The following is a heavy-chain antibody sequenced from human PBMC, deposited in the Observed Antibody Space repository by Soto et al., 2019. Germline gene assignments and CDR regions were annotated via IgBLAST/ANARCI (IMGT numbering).Heavy chain of an antibody. Sequence: QVQLVQSGAEVKKPGSSVRVSCKDSGATLNSFINYGITWVRQAPGQGLEYMGGIIPVFGAANPAQKFQGKVTSSADESTRTVNMQLSRLTSKDTAVYYCARGASTMILMLKYDAREIWCQGKMVTVPS. D-gene: IGHD3-16*01. CDR1: GATLNSFINYG. CDR3: ARGASTMILMLKYDAREI. CDR2: IIPVFGAA. J-gene: IGHJ3*02. V-gene: IGHV1-69*12.